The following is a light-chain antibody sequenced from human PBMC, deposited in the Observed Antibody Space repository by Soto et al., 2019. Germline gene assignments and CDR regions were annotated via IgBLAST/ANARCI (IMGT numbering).Light chain of an antibody. Sequence: ASQTVSNNYLDWYQQKPGQAPRLLIYGASNLATGIPSRFSGSGSGTDFTFTISRLQAEDIAIYCCQQYGSAGTFGQGTKVDI. CDR1: QTVSNNY. V-gene: IGKV3-20*01. J-gene: IGKJ1*01. CDR2: GAS. CDR3: QQYGSAGT.